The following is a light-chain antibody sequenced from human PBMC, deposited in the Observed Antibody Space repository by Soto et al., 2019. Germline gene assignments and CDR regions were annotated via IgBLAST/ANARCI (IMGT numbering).Light chain of an antibody. J-gene: IGKJ4*01. V-gene: IGKV1-9*01. CDR3: QQLNSYPLS. Sequence: QIKKSPSALSASVRDRVTITCRASQSINIYLNWCQYKPGKAPKLLIYDASTLQSGVPSRFSASGSGTEFTLTISSLQPEDFATYYCQQLNSYPLSFCGGAKVDIK. CDR1: QSINIY. CDR2: DAS.